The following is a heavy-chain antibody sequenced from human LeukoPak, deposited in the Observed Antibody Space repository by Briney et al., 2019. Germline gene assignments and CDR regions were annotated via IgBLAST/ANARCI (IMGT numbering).Heavy chain of an antibody. J-gene: IGHJ4*02. CDR3: ARYIVPYSGSLYYFDY. CDR1: GGSISSSSYY. Sequence: SETLSLTCTVSGGSISSSSYYWGWIRQPPGKGLEWIGSIYYSGSTYYNPSLKSRVTISVDTSKNQFSLKLSSVTAADTAVYYCARYIVPYSGSLYYFDYWGQGTLVTVSS. CDR2: IYYSGST. V-gene: IGHV4-39*01. D-gene: IGHD1-26*01.